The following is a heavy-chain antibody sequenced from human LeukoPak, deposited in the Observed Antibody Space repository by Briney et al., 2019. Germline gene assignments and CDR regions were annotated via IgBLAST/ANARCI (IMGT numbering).Heavy chain of an antibody. CDR2: LNWNGGTT. CDR1: GFTFDDYA. J-gene: IGHJ5*02. CDR3: ARLSGSNGFYFHP. Sequence: GGSLRLSCAASGFTFDDYAMSWVRQAPGKGLEWVSGLNWNGGTTGYADSVKGRFTISRDNAKNSLYLQMNSLRAEDTALYYCARLSGSNGFYFHPWGQGTLVTVSS. D-gene: IGHD1-26*01. V-gene: IGHV3-20*04.